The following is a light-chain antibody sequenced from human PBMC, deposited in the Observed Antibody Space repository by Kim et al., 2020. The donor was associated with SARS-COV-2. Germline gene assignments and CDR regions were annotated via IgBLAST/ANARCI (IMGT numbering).Light chain of an antibody. Sequence: SESVGHRVTITCRASQGVNNALAWYQQKPGKAPNLLIYDASGLESGVPSRFSGSGFGTDFTLTISSLQPEDSATYFCQQFSQFPYTFVQGTKLEI. CDR3: QQFSQFPYT. V-gene: IGKV1D-13*01. J-gene: IGKJ2*01. CDR2: DAS. CDR1: QGVNNA.